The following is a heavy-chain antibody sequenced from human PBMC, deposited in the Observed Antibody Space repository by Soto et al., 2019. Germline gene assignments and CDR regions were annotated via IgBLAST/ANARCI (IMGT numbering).Heavy chain of an antibody. CDR2: INWKSDI. V-gene: IGHV3-9*01. Sequence: GGSLRLSCAVSGFTFDDNAMHWVRQAPEKGLEWVSGINWKSDIGYADSVKGRFTISRDNAENSLYLQMNSLRALYDSIGFYYASDYWGQGTQVTVSS. D-gene: IGHD3-22*01. CDR1: GFTFDDNA. J-gene: IGHJ4*02. CDR3: YASDY.